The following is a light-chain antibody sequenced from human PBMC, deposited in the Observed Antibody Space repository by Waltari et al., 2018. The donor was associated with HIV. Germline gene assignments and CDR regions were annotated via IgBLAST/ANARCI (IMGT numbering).Light chain of an antibody. CDR1: QSVGSTY. V-gene: IGKV3-20*01. J-gene: IGKJ1*01. CDR2: GAS. CDR3: QQYGSSPQT. Sequence: EIVLTQSPGTLSLSPGDRATLSCRASQSVGSTYLAWYQQKSGQAPRLLIYGASSRATGIPDRFSGSGSGTDITLTISRLEPEDFAVYYCQQYGSSPQTFGQGTKVDIK.